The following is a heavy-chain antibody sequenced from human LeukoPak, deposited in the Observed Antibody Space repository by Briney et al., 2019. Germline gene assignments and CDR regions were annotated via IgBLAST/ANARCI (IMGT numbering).Heavy chain of an antibody. CDR1: GGSISSYY. V-gene: IGHV4-34*01. CDR3: ARGLGGWLRLFDY. Sequence: SETLSLTCIVSGGSISSYYWSWIRQPPGKGLEWIGEIYHSGSTNYNPSLKSRVTISVDTSKNQFSLKLSSVAAADTAVYYCARGLGGWLRLFDYWGQGTLVTVSS. D-gene: IGHD6-19*01. CDR2: IYHSGST. J-gene: IGHJ4*02.